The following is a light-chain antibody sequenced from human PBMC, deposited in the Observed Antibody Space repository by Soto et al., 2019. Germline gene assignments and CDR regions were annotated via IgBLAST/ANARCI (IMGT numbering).Light chain of an antibody. J-gene: IGKJ4*01. CDR1: QSVSRY. CDR3: QHRSNWPQLT. V-gene: IGKV3-11*01. Sequence: EIVLTQSPATLSLSPGERATLSCRASQSVSRYLAWYQQKPGQAPRLLIYDASNRATGIPARFSGSGSGTDFTLTISSLEPEDFAVYYCQHRSNWPQLTFGGGIKVEIK. CDR2: DAS.